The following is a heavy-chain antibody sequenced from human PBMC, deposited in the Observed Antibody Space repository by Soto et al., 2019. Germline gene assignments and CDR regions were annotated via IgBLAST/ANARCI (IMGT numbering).Heavy chain of an antibody. Sequence: QVQLVESGGGLVKPGGSLRLSCAASGFTFSDYYMSWIRQAPGKGLEWVSSISSSSTYTNYADSVKGRFTISRDNAKSSLYLQMNSLRAEDTAVYYCARKGMATRIDYWGQGTLVTVSS. CDR3: ARKGMATRIDY. CDR1: GFTFSDYY. D-gene: IGHD1-26*01. J-gene: IGHJ4*02. CDR2: ISSSSTYT. V-gene: IGHV3-11*05.